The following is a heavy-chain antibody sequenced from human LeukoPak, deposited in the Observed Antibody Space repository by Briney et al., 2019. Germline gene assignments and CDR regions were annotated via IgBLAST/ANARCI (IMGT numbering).Heavy chain of an antibody. CDR2: IYYSGST. CDR3: ARGSQYYDILTGYSSYYFDY. V-gene: IGHV4-30-4*01. J-gene: IGHJ4*02. D-gene: IGHD3-9*01. Sequence: SETLSLTCTVSGGSIRSSYYYWSWIRQPPGKGLEWIGYIYYSGSTYYNPSLKSRVTISVDTSKNQFSLKLSSVTAADTAVYYCARGSQYYDILTGYSSYYFDYWGQGTLVTVSS. CDR1: GGSIRSSYYY.